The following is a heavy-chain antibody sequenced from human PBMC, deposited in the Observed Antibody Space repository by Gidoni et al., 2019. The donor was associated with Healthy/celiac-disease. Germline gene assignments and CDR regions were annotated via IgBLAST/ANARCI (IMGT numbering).Heavy chain of an antibody. V-gene: IGHV3-30-3*01. CDR3: ARDFYGDYSFDY. J-gene: IGHJ4*02. D-gene: IGHD4-17*01. Sequence: QVQLVESGGGVVQPGRSLRLSCAASGFTFSSYAMPWVRQAPGKGLEWVAVISYDGSNKYYADSVKGRFTISRDNSKNTLYLQMNSLRAEDTAVYYCARDFYGDYSFDYWGQGTLVTVSS. CDR1: GFTFSSYA. CDR2: ISYDGSNK.